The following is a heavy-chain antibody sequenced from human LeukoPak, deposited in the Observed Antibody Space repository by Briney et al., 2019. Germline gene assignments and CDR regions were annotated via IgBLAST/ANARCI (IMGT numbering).Heavy chain of an antibody. CDR3: ASPSAHDTFYLDY. J-gene: IGHJ4*02. CDR2: IYPGDSDT. D-gene: IGHD3-16*01. Sequence: GESLKISCKGSGYSFTSYWIGWVRQMPGKGLEWMGIIYPGDSDTRYSPSFQGQVTISADKSISTAYLQWSSLKASDTAMYYCASPSAHDTFYLDYWGQGTLVTVSS. CDR1: GYSFTSYW. V-gene: IGHV5-51*01.